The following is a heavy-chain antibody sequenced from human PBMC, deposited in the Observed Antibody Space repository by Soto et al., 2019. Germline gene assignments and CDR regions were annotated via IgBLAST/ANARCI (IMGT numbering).Heavy chain of an antibody. CDR1: GFTFSSYG. Sequence: QVQLVESGGGVVQPGRSLRLSCAASGFTFSSYGMHWVRQAPGKGLEWVAVIWYDGSNKYYADSVKGRFTISRDNSKNKLXLXKNSLRAEDTAVYYCARDVGRYCSGGSCYYYYGMDVWGQGTTVTVSS. D-gene: IGHD2-15*01. CDR3: ARDVGRYCSGGSCYYYYGMDV. J-gene: IGHJ6*02. CDR2: IWYDGSNK. V-gene: IGHV3-33*01.